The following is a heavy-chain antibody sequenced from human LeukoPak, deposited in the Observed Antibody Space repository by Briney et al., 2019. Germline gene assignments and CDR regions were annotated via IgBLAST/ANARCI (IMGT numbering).Heavy chain of an antibody. CDR2: TYYRSKWYN. J-gene: IGHJ3*02. D-gene: IGHD3-22*01. V-gene: IGHV6-1*01. CDR1: GDSVSSNSAA. Sequence: SQTLSLTCAISGDSVSSNSAAWDWIRQSPSRGLEWLGRTYYRSKWYNDYAVSVKSRITINPDTSKNQFSLQLNSVTPEDTAVYYCAREWPGGDSSGYWDAFDIWGQGTMVTVSS. CDR3: AREWPGGDSSGYWDAFDI.